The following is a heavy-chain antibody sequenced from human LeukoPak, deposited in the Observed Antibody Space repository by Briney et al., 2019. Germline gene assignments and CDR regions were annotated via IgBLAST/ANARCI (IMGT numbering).Heavy chain of an antibody. CDR2: IYYSGST. D-gene: IGHD7-27*01. CDR1: GGSISTYY. V-gene: IGHV4-59*08. Sequence: SETLSLTCTVSGGSISTYYWTWIRQPPGKGLEWIGDIYYSGSTNYNPSLKSRVTISVDTSKNQFSLKLSSVTAADTAVYYCARRKPTGEFTYWYFDHWGRGTLVTVSS. CDR3: ARRKPTGEFTYWYFDH. J-gene: IGHJ2*01.